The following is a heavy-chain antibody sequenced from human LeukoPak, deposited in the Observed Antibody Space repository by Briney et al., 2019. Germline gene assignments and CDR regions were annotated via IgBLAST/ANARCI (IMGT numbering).Heavy chain of an antibody. CDR1: GGSISSYY. CDR2: IYYSGST. Sequence: SETLSLTCTVSGGSISSYYWSWIRQPPGKGLEWIGYIYYSGSTNYNPSLKSRVTISVDTSKNQFSLKLSSVTAADTAVYYCARFIAVAGDSYWGQGTLVTVSS. CDR3: ARFIAVAGDSY. J-gene: IGHJ4*02. D-gene: IGHD6-19*01. V-gene: IGHV4-59*01.